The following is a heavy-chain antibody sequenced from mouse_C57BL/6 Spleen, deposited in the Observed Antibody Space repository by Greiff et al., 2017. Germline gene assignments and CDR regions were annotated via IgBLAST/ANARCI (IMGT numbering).Heavy chain of an antibody. CDR3: ARVKGYGSSAWFAY. D-gene: IGHD1-1*01. CDR2: IHPNSGST. CDR1: GYTFTSYW. Sequence: QVQLQQPGAELVKPGASVKLSCKASGYTFTSYWMHWVKQRPGQGLEWIGMIHPNSGSTNSNEKFKSKATLTVDKSSSTAYMQLSSLTSEDSAVYYCARVKGYGSSAWFAYWGQGTLVTVSA. V-gene: IGHV1-64*01. J-gene: IGHJ3*01.